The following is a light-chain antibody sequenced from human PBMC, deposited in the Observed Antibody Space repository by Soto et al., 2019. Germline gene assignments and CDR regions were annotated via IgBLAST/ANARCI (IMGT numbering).Light chain of an antibody. CDR1: QGISSL. CDR2: TAS. V-gene: IGKV1-9*01. J-gene: IGKJ5*01. CDR3: RHRHSYPIT. Sequence: DIQLTQSPSFLSASVGDRVTITCRASQGISSLLAWYQQKPGKAPKLLIHTASTLQSGVPSRFSGSGSGTEFSLTISSLQPEDFATYYCRHRHSYPITFGQGTRLEIK.